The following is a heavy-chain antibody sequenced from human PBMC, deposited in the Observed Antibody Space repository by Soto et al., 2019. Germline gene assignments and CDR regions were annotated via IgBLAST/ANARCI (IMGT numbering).Heavy chain of an antibody. CDR1: GFTFSSYA. D-gene: IGHD3-22*01. Sequence: GGSLRLSCAASGFTFSSYAMHWVRQAPGKGLEWVAVISYDGSNKYYADSVKGRFTISRDNSKNTLYLQMNSLRAEDTAVYYCARDGSLSYYDSYYYGMDVWGQGTTVTVSS. V-gene: IGHV3-30-3*01. J-gene: IGHJ6*02. CDR2: ISYDGSNK. CDR3: ARDGSLSYYDSYYYGMDV.